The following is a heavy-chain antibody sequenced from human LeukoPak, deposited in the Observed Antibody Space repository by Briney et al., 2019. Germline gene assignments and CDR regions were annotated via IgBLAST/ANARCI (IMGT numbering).Heavy chain of an antibody. D-gene: IGHD3-16*01. CDR2: ISSSGSTI. Sequence: PGGSLRLSCAASGCTFSDYYMSWIRQAPGKGLEWVSYISSSGSTIYYADSVKGRFTISRDNAKNSLYLQMNSLRAEDTAVYYCASEATFGGVIHWFDPWGQGTLVTVSS. J-gene: IGHJ5*02. V-gene: IGHV3-11*04. CDR3: ASEATFGGVIHWFDP. CDR1: GCTFSDYY.